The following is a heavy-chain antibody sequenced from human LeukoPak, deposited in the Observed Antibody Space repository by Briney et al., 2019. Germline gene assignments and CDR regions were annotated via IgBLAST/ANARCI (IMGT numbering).Heavy chain of an antibody. CDR2: INPSGGST. Sequence: GASVKVSCKASGYGLNSYYMHWVRQAPGQGLEWMGIINPSGGSTSYAQKFQGRVTMTRDMSTSTVHMELSSLTSEDTAVYYCARGGHCTSSSCYFDHWGQGTLVTVSS. J-gene: IGHJ5*02. CDR3: ARGGHCTSSSCYFDH. CDR1: GYGLNSYY. V-gene: IGHV1-46*02. D-gene: IGHD2-2*03.